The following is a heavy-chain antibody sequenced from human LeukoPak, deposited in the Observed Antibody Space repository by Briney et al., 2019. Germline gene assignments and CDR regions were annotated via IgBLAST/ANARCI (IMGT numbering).Heavy chain of an antibody. CDR3: ARQDYGGRRYGDRYNWFDP. J-gene: IGHJ5*02. D-gene: IGHD4-17*01. CDR1: GGSISSYY. CDR2: IYYSGST. Sequence: PSETLSLTCTVSGGSISSYYWSWIRQPPGKGLEWIGYIYYSGSTNYNPSLKSRVTISVDTSKNQFSLKLSSVTAADTAVYYCARQDYGGRRYGDRYNWFDPWGQGTLVTVSS. V-gene: IGHV4-59*01.